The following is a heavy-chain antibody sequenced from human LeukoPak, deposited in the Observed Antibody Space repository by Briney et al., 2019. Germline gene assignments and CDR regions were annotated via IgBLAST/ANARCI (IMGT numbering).Heavy chain of an antibody. CDR3: ARSIGAAYFDN. J-gene: IGHJ4*02. D-gene: IGHD6-13*01. V-gene: IGHV3-21*01. CDR1: GFAFSSYS. CDR2: ISSGSNDI. Sequence: GGSLRLSCAASGFAFSSYSMNWVRQAPGKGLEWVSFISSGSNDIYYADSVKGRFTISRDNAKNSLYLEMNSLRAEDTAVYYCARSIGAAYFDNWGQGTLVTVSS.